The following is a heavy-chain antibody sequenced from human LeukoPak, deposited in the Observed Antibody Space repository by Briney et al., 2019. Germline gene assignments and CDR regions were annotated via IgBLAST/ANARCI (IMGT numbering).Heavy chain of an antibody. CDR2: INWNGGST. Sequence: PGGSLRLSCAASGFTFDDYGMSWVRQAPGKGLEWVSGINWNGGSTGYADSVKGRFTISRDNAKNSLYLQMNSLRAEDTALYYCARDPKLYGSGSYFPYWGQGTLVTVSS. J-gene: IGHJ4*02. D-gene: IGHD3-10*01. CDR1: GFTFDDYG. CDR3: ARDPKLYGSGSYFPY. V-gene: IGHV3-20*04.